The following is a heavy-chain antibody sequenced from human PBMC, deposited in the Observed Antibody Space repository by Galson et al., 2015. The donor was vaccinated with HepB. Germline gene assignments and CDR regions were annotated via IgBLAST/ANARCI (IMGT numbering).Heavy chain of an antibody. CDR2: IRSKANSYAT. J-gene: IGHJ4*02. D-gene: IGHD5-18*01. Sequence: SLRLSCAASGFTFSGSAMHWVRQASGKGLEWVGRIRSKANSYATAYAASVKGRFTISRDDSKNTAYLQMNSLKTEDTAVYYCTRHRRSYGFYYFDYWGQGTLVTVSS. CDR1: GFTFSGSA. V-gene: IGHV3-73*01. CDR3: TRHRRSYGFYYFDY.